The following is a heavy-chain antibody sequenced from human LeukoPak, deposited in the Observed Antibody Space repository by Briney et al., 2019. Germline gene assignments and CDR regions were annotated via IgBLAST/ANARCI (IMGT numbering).Heavy chain of an antibody. CDR2: INHSGST. Sequence: ETSETLSLTCAVYGGSFSGYYWSWIRQPPGKGLEWIGEINHSGSTNYNPSLKSRVTISVDTSKNQFSLKLSSVTAADTAVYYCARVGSPIFGVVITYPNWFDPWGQGTLVTVSS. D-gene: IGHD3-3*01. J-gene: IGHJ5*02. CDR3: ARVGSPIFGVVITYPNWFDP. CDR1: GGSFSGYY. V-gene: IGHV4-34*01.